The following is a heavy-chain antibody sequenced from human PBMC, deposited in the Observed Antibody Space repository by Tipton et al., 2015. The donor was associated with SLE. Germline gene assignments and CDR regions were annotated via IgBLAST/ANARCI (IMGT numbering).Heavy chain of an antibody. Sequence: QLVQSGGGVVQPGRSLRLSCAASGFTFKTYGMHWVRQAPGKGLEWVAVISYDGSNQFYRDSVKGRFTVSSANSKKTLYLQMNSLRAEDTAVYYCAKVHHYDTTGDKAFDIWGQGTMVTVSS. D-gene: IGHD3-22*01. V-gene: IGHV3-30*18. J-gene: IGHJ3*02. CDR3: AKVHHYDTTGDKAFDI. CDR1: GFTFKTYG. CDR2: ISYDGSNQ.